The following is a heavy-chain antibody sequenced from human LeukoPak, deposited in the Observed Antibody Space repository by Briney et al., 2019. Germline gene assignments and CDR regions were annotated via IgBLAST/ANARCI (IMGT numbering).Heavy chain of an antibody. J-gene: IGHJ4*02. D-gene: IGHD3-22*01. CDR1: GGSISSSSFY. CDR3: TEFYFDRSGYADY. Sequence: SETLSLTCTVSGGSISSSSFYWGWIRQPPGKGLEWIGSIYYRGSTYYNPSLKSRVTISVDMSENQVFLKLRSVTAADTAVYYCTEFYFDRSGYADYWGQGTLVTVSS. CDR2: IYYRGST. V-gene: IGHV4-39*01.